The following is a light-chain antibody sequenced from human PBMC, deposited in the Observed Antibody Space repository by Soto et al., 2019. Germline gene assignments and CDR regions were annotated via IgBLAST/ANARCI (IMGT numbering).Light chain of an antibody. J-gene: IGLJ2*01. CDR3: ASYGGRADMI. CDR2: GVT. V-gene: IGLV2-8*01. Sequence: QSVLTQPPSASGSPGQSFTISCTGTGSDVGGYDRVSWFQQHPGKAPKLTSYGVTDRISGVPYRFSGSKSGNTASLTVSGLLAADEAEYFCASYGGRADMIFGGGTKLTVL. CDR1: GSDVGGYDR.